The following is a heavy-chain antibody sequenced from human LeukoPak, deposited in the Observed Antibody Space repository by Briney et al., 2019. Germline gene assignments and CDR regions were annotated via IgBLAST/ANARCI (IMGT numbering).Heavy chain of an antibody. CDR3: ARAVVIPYYFDY. D-gene: IGHD3-22*01. CDR2: IYTSGST. J-gene: IGHJ4*02. Sequence: PSETLSLTCTVSGGSISSGSYYWSWIRQPAGKGLEWIGRIYTSGSTNYNRSLKSRVTISVDTSKNQFSLKLSSVTAADTAVYYCARAVVIPYYFDYWGQGTLVTVSS. V-gene: IGHV4-61*02. CDR1: GGSISSGSYY.